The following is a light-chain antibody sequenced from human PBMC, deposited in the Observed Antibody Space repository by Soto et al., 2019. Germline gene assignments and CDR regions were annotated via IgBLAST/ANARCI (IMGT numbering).Light chain of an antibody. CDR1: QYISSW. CDR3: QQYTSNPLT. V-gene: IGKV1D-16*01. CDR2: AAS. J-gene: IGKJ4*02. Sequence: DIQMTQSPSSLSASVGDRVTITCRASQYISSWLSWFQQKPGKAPKSLIYAASNLRSGVPSRFSGSGSGTDFTLTINSLQPEDSGTCYCQQYTSNPLTVGGGTKVEI.